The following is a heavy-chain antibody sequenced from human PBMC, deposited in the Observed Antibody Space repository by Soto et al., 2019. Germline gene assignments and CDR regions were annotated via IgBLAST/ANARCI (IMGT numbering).Heavy chain of an antibody. J-gene: IGHJ5*02. CDR1: GVTFIGYV. V-gene: IGHV3-74*01. Sequence: GGFLRLSCSASGVTFIGYVMNWVRQAPRKGLVWVSRINSDGSSTSYADSVKGRFTISRDNAKNTLYLQMNSLRAEDTAVYYCARDRTAYDYSSGPFDPWGQGTLVTVSS. CDR2: INSDGSST. CDR3: ARDRTAYDYSSGPFDP. D-gene: IGHD4-4*01.